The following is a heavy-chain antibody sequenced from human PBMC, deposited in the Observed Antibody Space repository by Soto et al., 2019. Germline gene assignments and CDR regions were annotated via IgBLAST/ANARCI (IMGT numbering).Heavy chain of an antibody. Sequence: GGSLRLGCAVSVFPFDSYSMSWVREAPGQGLEWLASLSSGSFYIFHADSIRGRFTISRDDAKNLLFLQMNSLTIEDTATYYCAREANTIYAPHGLDVWGQGTAVTVSS. CDR2: LSSGSFYI. J-gene: IGHJ6*02. CDR1: VFPFDSYS. D-gene: IGHD3-3*01. CDR3: AREANTIYAPHGLDV. V-gene: IGHV3-21*01.